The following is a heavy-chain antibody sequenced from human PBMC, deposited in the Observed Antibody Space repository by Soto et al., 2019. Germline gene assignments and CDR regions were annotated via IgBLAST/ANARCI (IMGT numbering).Heavy chain of an antibody. D-gene: IGHD3-22*01. CDR2: ISWTGGSR. CDR1: RFIFDDYA. V-gene: IGHV3-9*01. CDR3: AKDHRITMIVVVIGNAFDI. Sequence: ELQLVESGGGLVQPGGSLRLSCEASRFIFDDYAMHWVRQAPGKGLEWVSGISWTGGSRDYADSVKGRFTISRDNAKNTLYLQMNSLRAEDTAVYYCAKDHRITMIVVVIGNAFDIWGQGTMVTVSS. J-gene: IGHJ3*02.